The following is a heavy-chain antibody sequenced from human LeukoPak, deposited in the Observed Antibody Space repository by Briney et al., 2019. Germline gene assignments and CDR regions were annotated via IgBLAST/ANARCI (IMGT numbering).Heavy chain of an antibody. V-gene: IGHV1-46*03. J-gene: IGHJ4*02. CDR2: INPSGGST. D-gene: IGHD6-13*01. CDR1: VYTFTSYY. Sequence: ASVQVSCKASVYTFTSYYMHSLRQAPGQGLEWMGIINPSGGSTSYAQKFQGRVTMTRDTSRSTFYMELSSLRSEDTAVYYCARSPRSSWSYYFDYWGQGTLVTVSS. CDR3: ARSPRSSWSYYFDY.